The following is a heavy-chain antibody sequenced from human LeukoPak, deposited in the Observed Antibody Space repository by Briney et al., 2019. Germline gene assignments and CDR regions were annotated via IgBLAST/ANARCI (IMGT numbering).Heavy chain of an antibody. D-gene: IGHD3-22*01. CDR2: LRGDGST. CDR1: GFTFSSYA. V-gene: IGHV3-23*01. CDR3: ARDRIVVVTPGWFDP. J-gene: IGHJ5*02. Sequence: GGSLRLSCAASGFTFSSYAMSWVRQAPARGLEWVSSLRGDGSTFYADSVKGRFTISRDNSKNTLYLQMNSLRAEDTAVYYCARDRIVVVTPGWFDPWGQGTLVTVSS.